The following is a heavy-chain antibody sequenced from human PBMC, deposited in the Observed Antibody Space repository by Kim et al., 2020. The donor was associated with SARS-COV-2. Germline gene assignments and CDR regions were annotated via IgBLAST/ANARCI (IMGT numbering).Heavy chain of an antibody. Sequence: NKYYADTVKGRFTISRDNSKNTLYLQMNSLRAEDTAVYYCAKDLYSGSPFWGQGTLVTVSS. V-gene: IGHV3-30*02. CDR2: NK. CDR3: AKDLYSGSPF. D-gene: IGHD1-26*01. J-gene: IGHJ4*02.